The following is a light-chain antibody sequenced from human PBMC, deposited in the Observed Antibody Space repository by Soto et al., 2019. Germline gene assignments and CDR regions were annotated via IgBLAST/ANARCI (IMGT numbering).Light chain of an antibody. CDR1: QSLLQSNGNNQ. CDR3: MQVLQTPPT. CDR2: LGS. J-gene: IGKJ4*01. V-gene: IGKV2-28*01. Sequence: EIVMTQSPLSLPVTPGEPASISCRSSQSLLQSNGNNQLGWVLQKPGQSPQLLMYLGSSRASGVPDRFSGSGSGTYITLKISRVEPEDVGVYYCMQVLQTPPTFGGGTKVEIK.